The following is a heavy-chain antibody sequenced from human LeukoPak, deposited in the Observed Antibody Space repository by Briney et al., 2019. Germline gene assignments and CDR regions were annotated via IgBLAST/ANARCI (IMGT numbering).Heavy chain of an antibody. D-gene: IGHD7-27*01. J-gene: IGHJ4*02. CDR3: ATPWGIQY. CDR2: IGTSSTTI. V-gene: IGHV3-48*01. Sequence: PGGSLRLSCAASGFTFSSYTMNWVRQPPGKGLEWVSNIGTSSTTIYYADSVKGRFTISRDNAKNTLYLQMNSLRAEDTAVYYCATPWGIQYWGQGTLVTVSS. CDR1: GFTFSSYT.